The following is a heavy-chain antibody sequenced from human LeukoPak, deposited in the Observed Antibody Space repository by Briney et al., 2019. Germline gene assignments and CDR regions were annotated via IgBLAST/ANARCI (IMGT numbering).Heavy chain of an antibody. CDR1: GFTLSSYG. Sequence: GGTLRLSCAASGFTLSSYGMSWVRQAPGKGLEWVSTISNSGGSSYYADSVKGRLTISRDNSKNSLYLQMNSLRAEDTAVYYCAKDRGYCSSTRCYALHYFDYWGQGSLVAVSS. V-gene: IGHV3-23*01. J-gene: IGHJ4*02. CDR3: AKDRGYCSSTRCYALHYFDY. D-gene: IGHD2-2*01. CDR2: ISNSGGSS.